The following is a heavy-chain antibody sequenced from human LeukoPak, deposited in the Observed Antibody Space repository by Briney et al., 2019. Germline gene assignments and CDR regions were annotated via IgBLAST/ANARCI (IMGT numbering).Heavy chain of an antibody. CDR2: ISCSGVNT. Sequence: AGSLRLSCSAPGITFSSYAMTWVRQAPGKGLEWVSAISCSGVNTYYAASVKGRFTISRDNSKNTVYLQMNSLRAEDTAVFYCARSRYSNSWLFDYWGQGTLVTVSS. V-gene: IGHV3-23*01. D-gene: IGHD6-13*01. CDR1: GITFSSYA. CDR3: ARSRYSNSWLFDY. J-gene: IGHJ4*02.